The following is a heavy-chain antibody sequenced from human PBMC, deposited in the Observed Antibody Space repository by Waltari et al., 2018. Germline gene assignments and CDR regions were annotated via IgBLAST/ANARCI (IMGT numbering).Heavy chain of an antibody. V-gene: IGHV3-23*01. CDR1: GFTFSNSG. D-gene: IGHD6-19*01. J-gene: IGHJ3*02. Sequence: EVQLLESGGGLVQPGGSLRLSCAASGFTFSNSGMSWVRQAPGKGLEWVSAISGSSTSTYDADSVQGRFTISRDNSKNTLYLQMKGLRVEDTAVYYCAKGVTSGWWGVDAFDIWGPGTMVTVSS. CDR3: AKGVTSGWWGVDAFDI. CDR2: ISGSSTST.